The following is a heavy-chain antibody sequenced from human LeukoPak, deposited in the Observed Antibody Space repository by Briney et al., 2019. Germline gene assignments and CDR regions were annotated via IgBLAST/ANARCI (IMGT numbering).Heavy chain of an antibody. V-gene: IGHV1-18*01. D-gene: IGHD3-10*01. CDR2: ISAYNGNT. Sequence: GASVKVSCKASGYTFTSYGISWVRQAPGQGLEWMGWISAYNGNTYYAQKLQGRVTMTTDTSTSTAYMELRSLRSDDTAVYYCARVGGSGSYYPPFDYWGQGTLVTVSS. J-gene: IGHJ4*02. CDR1: GYTFTSYG. CDR3: ARVGGSGSYYPPFDY.